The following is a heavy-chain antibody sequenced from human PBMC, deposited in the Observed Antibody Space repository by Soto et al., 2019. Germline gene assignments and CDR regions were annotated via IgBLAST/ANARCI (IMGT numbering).Heavy chain of an antibody. D-gene: IGHD2-8*02. J-gene: IGHJ4*02. CDR3: ARDKITGLFDY. V-gene: IGHV4-59*12. CDR2: VHDSWGS. CDR1: GGSISSYY. Sequence: PSETLSLTCTVSGGSISSYYWSWIRQPPGKGLEWIGYVHDSWGSHYNPSLKSRVAISLDTSKSQFSLKLTSVTAADTAVYYCARDKITGLFDYWGQGTLVTV.